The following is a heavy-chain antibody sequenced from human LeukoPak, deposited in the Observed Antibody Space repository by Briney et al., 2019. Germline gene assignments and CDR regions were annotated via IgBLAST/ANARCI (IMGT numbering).Heavy chain of an antibody. Sequence: PRGSLRLSCAASGFTFSTYWMSWVRQGPGKGLEWVANIILDGSEKHYVDSVKGRFTISRDNANSSLFLQMNSLRGEDTAVYYCARGGAPRSCSNGVCYSSFFDSWGQGTLVTVSS. CDR3: ARGGAPRSCSNGVCYSSFFDS. D-gene: IGHD2-8*01. CDR1: GFTFSTYW. CDR2: IILDGSEK. V-gene: IGHV3-7*01. J-gene: IGHJ4*02.